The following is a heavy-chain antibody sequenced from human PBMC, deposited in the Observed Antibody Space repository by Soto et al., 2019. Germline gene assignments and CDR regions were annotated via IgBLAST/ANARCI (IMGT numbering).Heavy chain of an antibody. Sequence: PSETLSLTCTVCGGSISNYYWSWIRQPPGKGLEWIGYIYYIGSTNYNPSLKSRVTISVDTPKNQFSLKLSSVTAADTAVYYCARVERGTIYYYYYYYMDVWGKGTPVTVSS. CDR3: ARVERGTIYYYYYYYMDV. J-gene: IGHJ6*03. CDR1: GGSISNYY. CDR2: IYYIGST. D-gene: IGHD1-26*01. V-gene: IGHV4-59*08.